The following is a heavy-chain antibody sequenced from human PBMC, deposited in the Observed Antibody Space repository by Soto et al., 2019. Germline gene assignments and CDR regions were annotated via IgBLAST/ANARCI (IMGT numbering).Heavy chain of an antibody. J-gene: IGHJ5*02. CDR2: ISAYNGNT. CDR3: ARVRAYGDYSYWFDP. Sequence: ASVKVCWKASGDTFTSYGISWLRQAPGQGLEWMGWISAYNGNTNYAQKLQGRVTMTTDTSTSTAYMELRSLRSDDTAVYYCARVRAYGDYSYWFDPWGQGTLVTVSS. D-gene: IGHD4-17*01. CDR1: GDTFTSYG. V-gene: IGHV1-18*01.